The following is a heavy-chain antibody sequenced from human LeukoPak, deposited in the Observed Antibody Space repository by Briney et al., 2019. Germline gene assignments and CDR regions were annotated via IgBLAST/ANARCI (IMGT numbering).Heavy chain of an antibody. V-gene: IGHV1-46*01. J-gene: IGHJ5*02. CDR1: GYTFTSYY. Sequence: GASVKVSCKASGYTFTSYYMHWVRQAPGQGLEWMGIINTSGGSTTYAQKFQGRVSMTRDTSTSTVYLEVSSLRSEDTAVYYCARSQGGNTFWFDPWGQGTLVTVSS. CDR3: ARSQGGNTFWFDP. CDR2: INTSGGST. D-gene: IGHD4-23*01.